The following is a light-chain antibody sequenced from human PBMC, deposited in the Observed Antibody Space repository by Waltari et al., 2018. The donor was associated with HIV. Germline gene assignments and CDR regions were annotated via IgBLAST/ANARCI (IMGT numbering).Light chain of an antibody. CDR1: QDISMF. J-gene: IGKJ3*01. CDR3: LQIYRTPLT. Sequence: IQMTQSPSSLSASVGDTVTITCRASQDISMFLSWYQQKPGEAPKLLIHAASSLPTGAPARFRGRGSGTEFTLTISGLQPEDFATYFCLQIYRTPLTFGPGTKV. V-gene: IGKV1-39*01. CDR2: AAS.